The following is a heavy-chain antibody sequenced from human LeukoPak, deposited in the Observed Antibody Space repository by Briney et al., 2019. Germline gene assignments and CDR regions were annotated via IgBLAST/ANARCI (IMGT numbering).Heavy chain of an antibody. V-gene: IGHV3-21*04. D-gene: IGHD6-19*01. Sequence: GGSLRLSCAASGFTFSSYGMHWVRQAPGKGLEWVSSISSSSSYIYYADSVKGRFTISRDSSKNTLYLQMNSLRAEDTAVYYCAKGPLTEVAGTTWDYWGQGTLVTVSS. CDR2: ISSSSSYI. CDR1: GFTFSSYG. J-gene: IGHJ4*02. CDR3: AKGPLTEVAGTTWDY.